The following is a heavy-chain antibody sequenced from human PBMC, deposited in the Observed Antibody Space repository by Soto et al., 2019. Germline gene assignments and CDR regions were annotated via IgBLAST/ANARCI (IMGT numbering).Heavy chain of an antibody. Sequence: SGNLSPTRAVYGGAFRGYYWGWVPPPPGEGAGWVWEINHSGSTNYNPSLKSRVTISVDTSKNQFSLKLSSVTAADTAVYYCASEARAVVVVAATPYYYYYMDVWGKGTTVTVSS. CDR2: INHSGST. CDR1: GGAFRGYY. V-gene: IGHV4-34*01. D-gene: IGHD2-15*01. CDR3: ASEARAVVVVAATPYYYYYMDV. J-gene: IGHJ6*03.